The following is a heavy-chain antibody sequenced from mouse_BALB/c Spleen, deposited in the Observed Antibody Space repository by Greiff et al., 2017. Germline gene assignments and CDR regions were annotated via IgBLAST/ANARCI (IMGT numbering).Heavy chain of an antibody. V-gene: IGHV1-31*01. CDR2: INPYNGAT. Sequence: VQLQQSGPELVKPGASVKISCKASGYSFTGYYMHWVKQSHVKSLEWIGRINPYNGATSYNQNFKDKASLTVDKSSSTAYMELHSLTSEDSAVYYCARSKDGFAYWGQGTLVTVSA. J-gene: IGHJ3*01. CDR3: ARSKDGFAY. CDR1: GYSFTGYY.